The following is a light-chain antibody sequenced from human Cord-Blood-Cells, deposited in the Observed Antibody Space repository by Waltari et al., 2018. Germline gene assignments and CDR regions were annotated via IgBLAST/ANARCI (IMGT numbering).Light chain of an antibody. CDR3: QKYGSSPFT. Sequence: IVWTQSPGTLSLSPGERATLSCRANQRVSSSYLAWYQQKPGQDPRLLIYGASSRATGIPDRFSGSGYGTDFTLNISSLGPEDFAVYYCQKYGSSPFTFGPGTKVDIK. CDR2: GAS. CDR1: QRVSSSY. V-gene: IGKV3-20*01. J-gene: IGKJ3*01.